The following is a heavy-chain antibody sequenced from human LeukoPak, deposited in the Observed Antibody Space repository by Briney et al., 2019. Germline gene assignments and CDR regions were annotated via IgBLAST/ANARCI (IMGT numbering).Heavy chain of an antibody. CDR3: ARDRFPEGAFDI. CDR2: IYYSGST. J-gene: IGHJ3*02. V-gene: IGHV4-30-4*08. Sequence: NPSQTLSLTCTVSGGSISSGDYYWSWIRQPPGKGLEWIGHIYYSGSTYYNPSLKSRVTISVDTSKNQFSLKLSSVTAADTAVYYCARDRFPEGAFDIWGQGTMVTVSS. CDR1: GGSISSGDYY.